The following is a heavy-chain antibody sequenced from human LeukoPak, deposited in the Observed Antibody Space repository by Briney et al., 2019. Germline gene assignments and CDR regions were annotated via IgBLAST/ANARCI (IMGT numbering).Heavy chain of an antibody. Sequence: GASVKVSCKASGYTFTSYGISWVRQAPGQGLEWMGWISAYNGNTNYAQKLQGRVTMTTDTSTSTAYMELRSLRSDDTAVYYCARPLDDSSGYNWFDPWGQGTLVTVSS. CDR2: ISAYNGNT. D-gene: IGHD3-22*01. CDR3: ARPLDDSSGYNWFDP. CDR1: GYTFTSYG. V-gene: IGHV1-18*01. J-gene: IGHJ5*02.